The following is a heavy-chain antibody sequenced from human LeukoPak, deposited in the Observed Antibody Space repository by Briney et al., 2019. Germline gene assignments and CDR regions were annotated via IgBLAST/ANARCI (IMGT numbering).Heavy chain of an antibody. CDR3: AREWLDPGVYYYGMDV. Sequence: QPGGSLRLSCAASGFTFSSYAMSWVRQAPGKGLEWVSAISGSGGSTYYADSVKGRFTISRDNSKNTLYLQMNSLRAEDTAVYYCAREWLDPGVYYYGMDVWGQGTTVTVSS. CDR1: GFTFSSYA. CDR2: ISGSGGST. V-gene: IGHV3-23*01. J-gene: IGHJ6*02. D-gene: IGHD6-19*01.